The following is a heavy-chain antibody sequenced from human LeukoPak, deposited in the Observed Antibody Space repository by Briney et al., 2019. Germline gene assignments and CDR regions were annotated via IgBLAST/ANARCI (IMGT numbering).Heavy chain of an antibody. CDR2: INWNGGST. V-gene: IGHV3-20*04. J-gene: IGHJ4*02. CDR1: GFTFDDYG. D-gene: IGHD1-26*01. Sequence: GGSLRLSCAASGFTFDDYGMSWVRQAPGKGLEWVSGINWNGGSTGYADSVKGGFTTSRDNAKNSLYLQMNSLRAEDTALYYCARGGVGAYGYYFDYWGQGTLVAVSS. CDR3: ARGGVGAYGYYFDY.